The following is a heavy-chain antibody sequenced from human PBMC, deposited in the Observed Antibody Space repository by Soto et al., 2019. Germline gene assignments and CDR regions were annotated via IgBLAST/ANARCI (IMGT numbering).Heavy chain of an antibody. CDR2: INHSGST. D-gene: IGHD1-1*01. CDR3: ARDQSWHDLLWYFDP. J-gene: IGHJ5*02. V-gene: IGHV4-34*01. CDR1: GGSFSGYY. Sequence: SETLSLTCAVYGGSFSGYYWTWIRQPPGTGLEWIGEINHSGSTNYNPSLKSRVTISVDTSKNQFSLKLSSVTATDTAVYYCARDQSWHDLLWYFDPWGQGTLVTVSS.